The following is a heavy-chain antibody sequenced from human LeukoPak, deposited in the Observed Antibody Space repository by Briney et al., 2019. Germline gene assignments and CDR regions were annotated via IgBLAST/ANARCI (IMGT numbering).Heavy chain of an antibody. J-gene: IGHJ4*02. CDR3: ARGNYDILTGYYPIDY. D-gene: IGHD3-9*01. CDR2: ISYDGSNK. V-gene: IGHV3-30*03. Sequence: GGSLRLSCAASGFTFSSYGTHWVRQAPGKGLEWVAVISYDGSNKYYADSVKGRFTISRDNSKNTLYLQMNSLRAEDTAVYYRARGNYDILTGYYPIDYWGQGTLVTVSS. CDR1: GFTFSSYG.